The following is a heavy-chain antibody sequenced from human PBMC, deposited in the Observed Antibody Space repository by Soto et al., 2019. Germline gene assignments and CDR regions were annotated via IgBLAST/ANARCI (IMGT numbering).Heavy chain of an antibody. Sequence: EVQLVESGGGLVQPGRSLRLSCVAFGCTFDDYAMHWVRQVPGKGLEWVSGITWNGDTAAYADSVKGRFTISRDNARNSLELHMNDLRPDDTALYYCANQLHDSSGFHYKGLGVWGQGTTVTVSS. J-gene: IGHJ6*02. V-gene: IGHV3-9*01. CDR2: ITWNGDTA. D-gene: IGHD3-22*01. CDR3: ANQLHDSSGFHYKGLGV. CDR1: GCTFDDYA.